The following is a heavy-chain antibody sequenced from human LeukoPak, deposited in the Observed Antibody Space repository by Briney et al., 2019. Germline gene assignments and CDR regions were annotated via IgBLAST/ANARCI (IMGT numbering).Heavy chain of an antibody. CDR2: ISYDGSNK. V-gene: IGHV3-30*18. J-gene: IGHJ4*02. Sequence: PGGSLRLSCSASGFTFSSYGMHWVRQAPGKGLEWVAVISYDGSNKYYADSVKGRFTISRDNSKNTLYLQMNSLRAEDTAVYYCAKWGTTVTTEWGQGTLVTVSS. CDR3: AKWGTTVTTE. D-gene: IGHD4-17*01. CDR1: GFTFSSYG.